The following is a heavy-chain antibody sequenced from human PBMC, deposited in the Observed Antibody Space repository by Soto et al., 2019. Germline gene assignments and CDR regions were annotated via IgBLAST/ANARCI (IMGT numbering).Heavy chain of an antibody. V-gene: IGHV3-23*01. CDR2: ISGSGGST. Sequence: GGSLRLSCAASGFTFSSYAMSWVRQAPGKGLEWVSAISGSGGSTYYADSVKGRFTISRDNSKNTLYLQMNSLRAEDTAVYYCATGGGGRIVARPDFDYWGQGTLVTVSS. CDR3: ATGGGGRIVARPDFDY. J-gene: IGHJ4*02. D-gene: IGHD6-6*01. CDR1: GFTFSSYA.